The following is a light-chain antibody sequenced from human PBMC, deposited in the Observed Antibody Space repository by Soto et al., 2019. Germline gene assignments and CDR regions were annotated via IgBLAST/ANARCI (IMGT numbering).Light chain of an antibody. CDR2: GVT. Sequence: QSALTQPASMSGSPGQSITISCTGTSGDVGFYDFVSWYQQHPGKVPRLIIYGVTKRPSGVSHRFSGSKSGNTASLTISGLQVEDEDDYSCASYTGSSTYVFGGGTKLTVL. J-gene: IGLJ3*02. V-gene: IGLV2-14*03. CDR1: SGDVGFYDF. CDR3: ASYTGSSTYV.